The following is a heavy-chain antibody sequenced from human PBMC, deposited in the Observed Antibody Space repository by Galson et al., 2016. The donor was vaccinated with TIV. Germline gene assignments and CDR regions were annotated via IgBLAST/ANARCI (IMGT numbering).Heavy chain of an antibody. V-gene: IGHV3-30*01. Sequence: SLRLSCAASGFTFSSNAMHWVRQAPGKGLEWLTVISRDGSSYYYADSVKGRLTISRDNSKNALYLQINSLRPDDTAVYYCARATAGEISFLVDYWGQGTLVTVSS. D-gene: IGHD3-16*02. CDR1: GFTFSSNA. J-gene: IGHJ4*02. CDR3: ARATAGEISFLVDY. CDR2: ISRDGSSY.